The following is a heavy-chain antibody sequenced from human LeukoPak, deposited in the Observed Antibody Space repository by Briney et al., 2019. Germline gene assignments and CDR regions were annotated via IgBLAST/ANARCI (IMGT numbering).Heavy chain of an antibody. J-gene: IGHJ4*02. V-gene: IGHV5-51*01. D-gene: IGHD5-18*01. CDR2: IYPYDSET. CDR1: GYSFIGFC. Sequence: GETLKISCKASGYSFIGFCISWWRQMPGKSLQWWVIIYPYDSETRYSPSFQGQVTISADKSISTTYLQWSSLKASDTAMYYCARHIGYSAWNPDYWGQGTLVTVSS. CDR3: ARHIGYSAWNPDY.